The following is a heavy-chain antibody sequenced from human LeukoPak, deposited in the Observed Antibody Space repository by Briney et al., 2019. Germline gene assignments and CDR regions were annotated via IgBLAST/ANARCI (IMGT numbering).Heavy chain of an antibody. CDR2: INLDGSEK. CDR3: ADHRTPYYYYYYYMDV. CDR1: GFTFSNYW. D-gene: IGHD1-14*01. J-gene: IGHJ6*03. Sequence: GGSLRLSCATSGFTFSNYWMSWVRQAPGKGLEWVAYINLDGSEKDYVDSVKGRFTISRDNAKNSLYLQMNALRAEDTAVYYCADHRTPYYYYYYYMDVWGKGTTVTVSS. V-gene: IGHV3-7*01.